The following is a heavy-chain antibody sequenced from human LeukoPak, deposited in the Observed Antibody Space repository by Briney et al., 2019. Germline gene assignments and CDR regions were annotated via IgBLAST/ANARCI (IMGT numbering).Heavy chain of an antibody. D-gene: IGHD2-15*01. CDR1: GYTFTSYG. V-gene: IGHV1-2*02. CDR2: INPNSGGT. Sequence: ASVKVSCKASGYTFTSYGISWVRQAPGQGLEWMGWINPNSGGTNYAQKFQGRVTMTRDTSISTAYMELSRLRSDDTAVYYCARESGGSGTFDYWGQGTLVTVSS. J-gene: IGHJ4*02. CDR3: ARESGGSGTFDY.